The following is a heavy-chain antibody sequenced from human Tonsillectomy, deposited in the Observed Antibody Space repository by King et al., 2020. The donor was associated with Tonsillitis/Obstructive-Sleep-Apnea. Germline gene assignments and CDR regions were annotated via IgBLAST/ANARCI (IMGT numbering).Heavy chain of an antibody. CDR2: ISSSSSYI. Sequence: VQLVESGGGLVKPGGSLRLSCAASGFTFSSYSMNWVRQAPGKGREWVSSISSSSSYIYYADSVKGRFTISRDNAKNSLYLQMNSLRAEDTAVYYCAVGLAYCGGDCYSFDYWGQGTLVTVSS. D-gene: IGHD2-21*01. V-gene: IGHV3-21*01. CDR1: GFTFSSYS. CDR3: AVGLAYCGGDCYSFDY. J-gene: IGHJ4*02.